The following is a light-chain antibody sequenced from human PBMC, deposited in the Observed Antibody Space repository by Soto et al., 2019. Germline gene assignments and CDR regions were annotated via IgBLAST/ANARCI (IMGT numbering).Light chain of an antibody. CDR1: QSVFNRSNNNNH. V-gene: IGKV4-1*01. CDR2: WAS. Sequence: DIVMTQSPDSLAVSLGERATINCKSSQSVFNRSNNNNHFAWYQQKPGQPPKLLIYWASTRESGVPDRFSGSGSGTDFTLTISSLQAEDVAVYYCQQHYSTPPTFGQGTKLDIK. J-gene: IGKJ2*01. CDR3: QQHYSTPPT.